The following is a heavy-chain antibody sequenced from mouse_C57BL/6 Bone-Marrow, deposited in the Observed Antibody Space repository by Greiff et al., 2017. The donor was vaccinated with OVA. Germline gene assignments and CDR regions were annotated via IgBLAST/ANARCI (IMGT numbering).Heavy chain of an antibody. CDR2: IRNKANGYTT. CDR1: GFTFTDYY. Sequence: EVQVVESGGGLVQPGGSLSLSCAASGFTFTDYYMSWVRQPPGKALEWLGFIRNKANGYTTEYSASVKGRFTISRDNSQSILYLQMNALRAEDSATYYCARYNLYFDYWGQGTTLTVSS. V-gene: IGHV7-3*01. J-gene: IGHJ2*01. CDR3: ARYNLYFDY.